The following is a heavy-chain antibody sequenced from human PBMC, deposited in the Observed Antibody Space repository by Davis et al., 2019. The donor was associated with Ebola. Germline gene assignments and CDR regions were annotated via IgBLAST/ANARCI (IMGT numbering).Heavy chain of an antibody. CDR1: GFTFSSYA. J-gene: IGHJ4*02. CDR2: ITGSGGDT. Sequence: GESLKISCAASGFTFSSYAMSWVRQAPGKGLEWVSLITGSGGDTYYADSVKGRFTISRDNSENTLYLQMTSLRVEDTAVYYCRARLDYWGQGTLVTVSS. V-gene: IGHV3-23*01. CDR3: RARLDY.